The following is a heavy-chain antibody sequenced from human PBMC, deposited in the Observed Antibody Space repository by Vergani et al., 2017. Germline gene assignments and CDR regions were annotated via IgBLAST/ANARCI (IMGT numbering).Heavy chain of an antibody. CDR1: GGTFSSYA. Sequence: QVQLVQSGAEVKKPGSSVKVSCKASGGTFSSYAISWVRQAPGQGLEWMGRIIPIFGTANYAQKFQGRVTITADESTSTAYMELSSLRSEDTAVYYCARGSGSSSWYYDYYYGMDVWGQGTTVTVSS. J-gene: IGHJ6*02. V-gene: IGHV1-69*13. CDR2: IIPIFGTA. D-gene: IGHD6-13*01. CDR3: ARGSGSSSWYYDYYYGMDV.